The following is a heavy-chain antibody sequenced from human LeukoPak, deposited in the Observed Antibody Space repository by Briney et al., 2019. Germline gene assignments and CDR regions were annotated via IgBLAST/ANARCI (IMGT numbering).Heavy chain of an antibody. J-gene: IGHJ4*02. CDR2: IYPGDSDT. CDR1: GYSFTNYW. V-gene: IGHV5-51*03. D-gene: IGHD6-13*01. Sequence: GESLKISCKGSGYSFTNYWIGWVRQMPGKGLEWMGIIYPGDSDTRYSPSFQGQVSISADKAISTAYLQRSSLKASDTAMYYCASGGYSSSWYYFDYWGQGTLVTVSS. CDR3: ASGGYSSSWYYFDY.